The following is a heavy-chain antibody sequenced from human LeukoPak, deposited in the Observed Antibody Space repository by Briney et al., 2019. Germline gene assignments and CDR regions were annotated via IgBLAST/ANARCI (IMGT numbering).Heavy chain of an antibody. D-gene: IGHD4-23*01. J-gene: IGHJ4*02. V-gene: IGHV3-53*01. CDR3: ARILRWPNPFDQ. CDR1: GFIVSHNY. Sequence: GGSLRLSCAASGFIVSHNYMTWVRQAPGKGLEWISVIYIDGTTYYADSVKGRFTISRDNSKNTLYLQMNSLRAEDTAVYYCARILRWPNPFDQWGQGTLVTVSS. CDR2: IYIDGTT.